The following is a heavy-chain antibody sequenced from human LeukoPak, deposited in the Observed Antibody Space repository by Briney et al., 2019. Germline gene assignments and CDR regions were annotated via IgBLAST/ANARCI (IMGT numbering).Heavy chain of an antibody. V-gene: IGHV1-46*01. CDR2: INPSGGST. J-gene: IGHJ3*02. CDR1: GYTFTSYY. Sequence: ASVKVSCKASGYTFTSYYMHWVRQAPGQGLEWMGIINPSGGSTSYAQKFQGRVTMTRDMSTSTVYMELSSLRSEDTAVYYCARCPVYGDYEPHGAFDIWGQGTMVTVSS. D-gene: IGHD4-17*01. CDR3: ARCPVYGDYEPHGAFDI.